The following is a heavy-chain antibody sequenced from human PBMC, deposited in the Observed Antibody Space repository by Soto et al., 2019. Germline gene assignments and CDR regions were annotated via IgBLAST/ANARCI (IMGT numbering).Heavy chain of an antibody. CDR3: ARHRTDSVTDYFDY. V-gene: IGHV4-34*01. J-gene: IGHJ4*02. CDR1: GGSLSGYY. CDR2: INHSGST. Sequence: SETLSLTCALYGGSLSGYYLSWIRQPPGKGLEWIGEINHSGSTYYNPSLKSRVTISVDTSKNQFSLKLSSVTAADTAVYYCARHRTDSVTDYFDYWGQGTLVTVSS. D-gene: IGHD4-4*01.